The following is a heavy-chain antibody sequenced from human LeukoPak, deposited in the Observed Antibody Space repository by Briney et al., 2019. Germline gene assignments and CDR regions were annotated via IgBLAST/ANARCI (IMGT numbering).Heavy chain of an antibody. Sequence: ASVKVSCKASGYTFTGYYMHWVRQAPGQGLEWMGWINPNSGGTNYAQKFQGWVTMTRDTSISTAYMELSRLRSDDTAVYYCARDGMRYYDILTGCSWFDPWGQGTLVTVSS. D-gene: IGHD3-9*01. V-gene: IGHV1-2*04. J-gene: IGHJ5*02. CDR2: INPNSGGT. CDR1: GYTFTGYY. CDR3: ARDGMRYYDILTGCSWFDP.